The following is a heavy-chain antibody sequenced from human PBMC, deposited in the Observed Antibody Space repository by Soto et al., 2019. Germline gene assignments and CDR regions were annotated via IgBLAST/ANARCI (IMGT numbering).Heavy chain of an antibody. J-gene: IGHJ5*02. CDR2: IYHSGST. CDR3: ARGRGYSYGLDP. D-gene: IGHD5-18*01. V-gene: IGHV4-30-2*05. Sequence: PSETLSLTCAVSGGSISSGGYSWSWIRQPPGKGLEWIGYIYHSGSTYYNPSLKSRVAISLDTSKNQFSLSLSSVTAADTAVYYCARGRGYSYGLDPWGQGTLVTAPQ. CDR1: GGSISSGGYS.